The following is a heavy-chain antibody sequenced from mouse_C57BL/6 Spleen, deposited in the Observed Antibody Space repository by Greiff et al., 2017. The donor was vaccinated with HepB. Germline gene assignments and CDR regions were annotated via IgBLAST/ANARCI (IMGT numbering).Heavy chain of an antibody. D-gene: IGHD2-4*01. CDR3: ASAHYDYGRFAY. Sequence: QVQLQQSGPGLVAPSQSLSITCTVSGFSLTSYGVDWVRQSPGKGLEWLGVIWGVGSTNYNSALKSRLSISKDNSKSQVFLKMNSLQTDDTAMYYCASAHYDYGRFAYWGQGTLVTVSA. J-gene: IGHJ3*01. V-gene: IGHV2-6*01. CDR1: GFSLTSYG. CDR2: IWGVGST.